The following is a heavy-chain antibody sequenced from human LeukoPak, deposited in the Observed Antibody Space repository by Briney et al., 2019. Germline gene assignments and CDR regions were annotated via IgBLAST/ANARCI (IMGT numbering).Heavy chain of an antibody. J-gene: IGHJ6*04. Sequence: GGSLRLSCEASGFTFNNYGMHWVRQAPGKGLEWVTFIRFDGSNKYYTDSVKGRFTISRDNSKNTLYLQMNSLRAEDTAVYYCARIYYDSSGYALDVWGKGTTVTISS. CDR1: GFTFNNYG. D-gene: IGHD3-22*01. V-gene: IGHV3-30*02. CDR2: IRFDGSNK. CDR3: ARIYYDSSGYALDV.